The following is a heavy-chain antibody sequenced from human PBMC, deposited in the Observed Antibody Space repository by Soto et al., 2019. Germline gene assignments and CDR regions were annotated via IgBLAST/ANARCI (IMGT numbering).Heavy chain of an antibody. CDR1: GFSLSTSGVG. CDR2: IYWDADK. Sequence: QITLKESGPTLVKPTQTRTLICTFSGFSLSTSGVGVGWNRQPPGKALEWLALIYWDADKRYSPSLKSRLTITKDTSKNHVVLTMTSMDPVDTAAYFCAHLAIGSGWVRYWGQGTLVTVSS. V-gene: IGHV2-5*02. J-gene: IGHJ4*02. D-gene: IGHD6-19*01. CDR3: AHLAIGSGWVRY.